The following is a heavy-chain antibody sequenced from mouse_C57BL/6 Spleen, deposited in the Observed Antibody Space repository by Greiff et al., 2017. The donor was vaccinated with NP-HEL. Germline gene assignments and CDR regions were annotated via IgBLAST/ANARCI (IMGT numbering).Heavy chain of an antibody. D-gene: IGHD2-1*01. CDR3: TTLYGNSDY. J-gene: IGHJ2*01. CDR2: IDPENGDT. Sequence: EVKLQQSGAELVRPGASVKLSCTASGFNIKDDYMHWVKQRPEQGLEWIGWIDPENGDTEYASKFQGKATITADTSSNTAYLQLSSLTSEDTAVYYCTTLYGNSDYWGQGTTLTVSS. V-gene: IGHV14-4*01. CDR1: GFNIKDDY.